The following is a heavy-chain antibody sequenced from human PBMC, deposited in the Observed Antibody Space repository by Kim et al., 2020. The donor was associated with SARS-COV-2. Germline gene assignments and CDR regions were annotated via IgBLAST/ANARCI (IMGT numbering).Heavy chain of an antibody. Sequence: GGSLRLSCTASGFTFGDYAMSWVRQAPGKGLEWVGFIRSNAYGGTTEYAASVKGRFTISRDDSKSIAYLQMNSLKTEDTAVYYCTRGCSGGSCYSFPDFDYWGQGTLVTVSS. V-gene: IGHV3-49*04. J-gene: IGHJ4*02. D-gene: IGHD2-15*01. CDR3: TRGCSGGSCYSFPDFDY. CDR1: GFTFGDYA. CDR2: IRSNAYGGTT.